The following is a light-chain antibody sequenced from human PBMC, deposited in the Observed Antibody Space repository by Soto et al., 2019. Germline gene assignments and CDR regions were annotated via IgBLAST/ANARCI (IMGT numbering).Light chain of an antibody. Sequence: LTQPASVSGSPGQSITISCTGTSSDVGSYNYVSWYQQHPGKAPKLMIYEVSDRPSGISSRFSGSKSGNTASLTISGLQTEDEADYYCSSYTSSSTLFGTGTKGTVL. CDR2: EVS. V-gene: IGLV2-14*01. CDR1: SSDVGSYNY. J-gene: IGLJ1*01. CDR3: SSYTSSSTL.